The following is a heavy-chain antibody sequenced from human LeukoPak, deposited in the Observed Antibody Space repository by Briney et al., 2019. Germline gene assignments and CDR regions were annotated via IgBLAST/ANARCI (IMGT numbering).Heavy chain of an antibody. V-gene: IGHV3-48*03. CDR1: WITFSIYE. D-gene: IGHD2-2*01. Sequence: GGSVSLSCAASWITFSIYEMKWVRQPAGGGLEWLSYISGSRGTIYYADSVTGRFTISRDNAKKSLYLQVNSLRAEDPAVFFCAREGCSGIRWYHYWGRGTMVIVSS. CDR2: ISGSRGTI. J-gene: IGHJ4*02. CDR3: AREGCSGIRWYHY.